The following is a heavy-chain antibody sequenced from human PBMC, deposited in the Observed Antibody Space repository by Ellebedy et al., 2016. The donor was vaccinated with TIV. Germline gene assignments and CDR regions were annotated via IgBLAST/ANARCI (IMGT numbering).Heavy chain of an antibody. V-gene: IGHV4-39*01. CDR2: IYYSGDT. D-gene: IGHD3-16*01. Sequence: SETLSLXCSVSGDSISANGYNYDWIRQPPGKSLEWIGSIYYSGDTYYNPSLKSRVTLSADTSKNQVSLNLTSVTPADTAMYYCTRRLWVNASTWFDPWGQGALVTVSS. CDR1: GDSISANGYN. J-gene: IGHJ5*02. CDR3: TRRLWVNASTWFDP.